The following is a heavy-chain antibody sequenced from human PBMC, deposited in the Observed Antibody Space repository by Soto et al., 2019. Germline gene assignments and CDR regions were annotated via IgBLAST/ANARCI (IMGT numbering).Heavy chain of an antibody. CDR1: GFTFSSNY. Sequence: GGSLRLSCAASGFTFSSNYMSWVRQAPGKGLEWVSVIYSGGSTYYADSVKGRFTISRDNSKNTLYIQMNSLRAEDTAVYYCARDEYGDYDYGMDVWGQGTTVTVSS. CDR2: IYSGGST. D-gene: IGHD4-17*01. J-gene: IGHJ6*02. CDR3: ARDEYGDYDYGMDV. V-gene: IGHV3-53*01.